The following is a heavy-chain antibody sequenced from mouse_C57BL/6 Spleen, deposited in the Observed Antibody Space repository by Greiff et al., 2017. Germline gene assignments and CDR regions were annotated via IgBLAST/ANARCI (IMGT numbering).Heavy chain of an antibody. CDR1: GFNIKDDY. J-gene: IGHJ4*01. CDR3: TQLGFYYYAMDY. CDR2: IDPENGDT. D-gene: IGHD4-1*02. Sequence: VQLQQSGAELVRPGASVKLSCTASGFNIKDDYMHWVKQRPEQGLEWIGWIDPENGDTAYASKFQGKATITADTSSNTAYLQLSSLTSEDTAVYYCTQLGFYYYAMDYWGQGTSVTVSS. V-gene: IGHV14-4*01.